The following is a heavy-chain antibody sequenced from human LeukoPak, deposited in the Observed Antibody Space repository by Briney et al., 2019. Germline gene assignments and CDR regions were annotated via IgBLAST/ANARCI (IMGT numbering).Heavy chain of an antibody. CDR3: ARNLRHYCSSTSCPGATFDY. CDR2: ISYDGSNK. Sequence: PGGSLRLSCAASGITFSSYAMHWVRQAPGKGLEWVAIISYDGSNKYYADSVKGRFTISRDNAKNSLYLQMNSLRAEDTAVYYCARNLRHYCSSTSCPGATFDYWGQGTLVTVSS. D-gene: IGHD2-2*01. CDR1: GITFSSYA. V-gene: IGHV3-30*04. J-gene: IGHJ4*02.